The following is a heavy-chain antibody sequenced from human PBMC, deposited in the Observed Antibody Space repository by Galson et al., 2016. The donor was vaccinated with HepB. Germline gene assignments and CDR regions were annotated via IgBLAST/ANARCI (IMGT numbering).Heavy chain of an antibody. J-gene: IGHJ4*02. V-gene: IGHV3-7*02. CDR2: INEVGSEK. Sequence: SLRLSCAASEFTFSSYWMTWVRQAPGKGLEWVANINEVGSEKYYVDSVKGRFTISRDNANNSLYLQMNSLRGEDTALYYCASGRWLHDYWGQGTLVTVSS. CDR3: ASGRWLHDY. CDR1: EFTFSSYW. D-gene: IGHD5-24*01.